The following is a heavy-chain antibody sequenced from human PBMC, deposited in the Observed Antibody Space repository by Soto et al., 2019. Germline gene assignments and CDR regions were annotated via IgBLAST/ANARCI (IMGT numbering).Heavy chain of an antibody. D-gene: IGHD3-9*01. CDR1: GFTFSGSA. CDR3: TTHGAVLRYFDWLLDY. J-gene: IGHJ4*02. V-gene: IGHV3-73*01. CDR2: IRSKANSYET. Sequence: ESGGGLVQPGGSLKLSCAASGFTFSGSAMHWVRQASGKGLEWVGRIRSKANSYETAYAASVKGRFTISRDDSKNTAYLQMNSLKTEDTAVYYCTTHGAVLRYFDWLLDYWGQGTLVTVSS.